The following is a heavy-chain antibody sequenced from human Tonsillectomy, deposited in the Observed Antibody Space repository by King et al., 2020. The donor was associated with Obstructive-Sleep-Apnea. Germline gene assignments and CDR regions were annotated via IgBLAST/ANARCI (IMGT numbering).Heavy chain of an antibody. V-gene: IGHV4-39*07. CDR1: GDSISRSSYY. D-gene: IGHD4-23*01. J-gene: IGHJ4*02. Sequence: QLQQSGPGLVKPSGTLCLTCTVSGDSISRSSYYWGWIRQPPGKGLEWVVSLYFIGITYYTFFLKSRFIISGGTSKNQLSLRLRSVTAAVTAVYYCARASDYGGLHYFDFWDLGTLVTVSS. CDR3: ARASDYGGLHYFDF. CDR2: LYFIGIT.